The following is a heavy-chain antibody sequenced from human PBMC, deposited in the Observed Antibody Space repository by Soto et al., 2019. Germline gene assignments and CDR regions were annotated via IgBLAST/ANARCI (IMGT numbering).Heavy chain of an antibody. V-gene: IGHV5-51*01. D-gene: IGHD2-2*01. CDR2: IYPGDSDT. Sequence: EVQLVQSGAEVKKPGESLKISCKGSGYSFTSYWIGWVRQMPGKGLEWMGIIYPGDSDTRYSPSFQGQVTISADKSISTAYLQWSSPKASDTAMYYCARQSRCSSTSCLLDYWGQGTLVTVSS. J-gene: IGHJ4*02. CDR1: GYSFTSYW. CDR3: ARQSRCSSTSCLLDY.